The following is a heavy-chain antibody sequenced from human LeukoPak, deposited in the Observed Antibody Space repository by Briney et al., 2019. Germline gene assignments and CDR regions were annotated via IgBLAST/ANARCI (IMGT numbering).Heavy chain of an antibody. V-gene: IGHV3-30*04. Sequence: GGSLRLSCAASGFTFSSYAMHWVRQAPGKGLEWVAVISYDGSNKYYADSVKGRFTISRDNSKNTLYLQMNSLRAEDTAAYYCASSHHVVRNWFDPWGQGTLVTVSS. CDR3: ASSHHVVRNWFDP. D-gene: IGHD3-10*01. CDR1: GFTFSSYA. CDR2: ISYDGSNK. J-gene: IGHJ5*02.